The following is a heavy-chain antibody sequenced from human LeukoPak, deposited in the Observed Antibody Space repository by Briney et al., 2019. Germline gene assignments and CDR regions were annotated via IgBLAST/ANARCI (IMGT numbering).Heavy chain of an antibody. CDR1: GFTLSTYG. V-gene: IGHV3-30*18. Sequence: PGGSLRLSCAGSGFTLSTYGMHWVRQAPGKGLEWVAVISYDGSNKYYADSVKGRFTISRDNSKNTLYLQMNSLRAEDTAVYYCAKDSAGRYCSITSCNFSDYWGQGTPVTVSS. J-gene: IGHJ4*02. CDR3: AKDSAGRYCSITSCNFSDY. CDR2: ISYDGSNK. D-gene: IGHD2-2*01.